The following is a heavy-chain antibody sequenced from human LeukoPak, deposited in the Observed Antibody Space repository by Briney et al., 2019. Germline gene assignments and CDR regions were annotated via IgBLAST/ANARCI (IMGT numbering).Heavy chain of an antibody. CDR2: ISGSGGST. J-gene: IGHJ4*02. CDR1: GFTFSSYA. Sequence: GGSLRLSCAASGFTFSSYAMSWVRQAPGKGLEWVSAISGSGGSTYYADSVKGRFTTSRDNSKNTLYLQMNSLRAEDTAVYYCAKDWAYDSSGYYYFWGQGTLVTVSS. CDR3: AKDWAYDSSGYYYF. V-gene: IGHV3-23*01. D-gene: IGHD3-22*01.